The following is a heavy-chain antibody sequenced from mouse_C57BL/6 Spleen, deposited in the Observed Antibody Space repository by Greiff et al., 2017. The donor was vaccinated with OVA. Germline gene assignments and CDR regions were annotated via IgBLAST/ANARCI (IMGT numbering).Heavy chain of an antibody. Sequence: EVKLMESGGGLVKPGGSLKLSCAASGFTFSDYGMHWVRQAPEKGLEWVAYISSGSSTIYYADTVKGRFTISRDNAKNTLFLQMTSLRSEDTAMYYCAIRYGYYYAMDYWGQGTSVTVSS. CDR1: GFTFSDYG. D-gene: IGHD1-1*01. J-gene: IGHJ4*01. V-gene: IGHV5-17*01. CDR2: ISSGSSTI. CDR3: AIRYGYYYAMDY.